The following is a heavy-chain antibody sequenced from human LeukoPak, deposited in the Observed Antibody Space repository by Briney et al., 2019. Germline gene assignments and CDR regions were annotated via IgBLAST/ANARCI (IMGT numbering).Heavy chain of an antibody. CDR1: GGSISRSSYY. CDR3: ASFITTTYYYDSSGYQFDY. J-gene: IGHJ4*02. Sequence: SETLSLTCTVSGGSISRSSYYWGWIRQPPGKGLEWIGSIYYSGSTYYNPSLKSRVTISVDTSKNQFSLKLSSVTAADTAVYYCASFITTTYYYDSSGYQFDYWGQGTLVTVSS. CDR2: IYYSGST. V-gene: IGHV4-39*07. D-gene: IGHD3-22*01.